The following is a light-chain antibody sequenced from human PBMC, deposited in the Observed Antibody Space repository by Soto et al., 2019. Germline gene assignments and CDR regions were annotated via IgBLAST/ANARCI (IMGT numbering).Light chain of an antibody. CDR1: QTISSW. J-gene: IGKJ1*01. V-gene: IGKV1-5*03. CDR2: KAS. CDR3: QHYNSYSEA. Sequence: DLQMTQSPSTLSGSVGARVTITCRASQTISSWLAWYQQKPGKAPKLLIYKASTLKSGVPSRFSGSGSGTEFTLTISSLQPDDCATYYCQHYNSYSEAFGQGTKVDIK.